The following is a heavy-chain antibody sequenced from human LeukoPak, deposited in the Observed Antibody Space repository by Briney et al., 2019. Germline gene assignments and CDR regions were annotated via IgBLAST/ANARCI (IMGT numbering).Heavy chain of an antibody. CDR3: ASLELIGEKRGAFHT. V-gene: IGHV4-59*01. J-gene: IGHJ3*02. CDR2: IHYSGTT. Sequence: TSETLSLTCTVSSGSISSYYWSWIRQPPGKELEWIGYIHYSGTTNYNPSLNSRITISLDASKKQLSLTVKSVTAADTAIYYCASLELIGEKRGAFHTWGQGTMVTVSS. CDR1: SGSISSYY. D-gene: IGHD1-26*01.